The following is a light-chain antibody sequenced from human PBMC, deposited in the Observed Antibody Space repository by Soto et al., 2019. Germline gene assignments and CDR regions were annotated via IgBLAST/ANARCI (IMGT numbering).Light chain of an antibody. CDR3: QQYNNWPRT. CDR2: GAS. CDR1: QSVSTN. J-gene: IGKJ1*01. Sequence: EIVMTQSPATLSVSPVERATLSCRASQSVSTNLAWYQQRPGQAPRLLIYGASTRATGIPSRFSGSGSGTDFTLTISSLQSEDFAVYYCQQYNNWPRTFGRGTKVDI. V-gene: IGKV3-15*01.